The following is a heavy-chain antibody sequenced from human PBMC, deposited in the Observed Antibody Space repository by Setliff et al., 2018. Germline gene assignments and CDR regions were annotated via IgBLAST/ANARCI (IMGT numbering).Heavy chain of an antibody. J-gene: IGHJ4*02. V-gene: IGHV4-61*09. CDR3: ARGGEKYHSAS. CDR2: IYTSWSS. CDR1: GGSISSASYY. D-gene: IGHD2-2*01. Sequence: SETLSLTCTVSGGSISSASYYWSWIRQPAGKGLEWIGHIYTSWSSNYNPSLKSRVTMSVDKSKNQFSLKLGSVTAADTAVYYCARGGEKYHSASWGQGTLVTVSS.